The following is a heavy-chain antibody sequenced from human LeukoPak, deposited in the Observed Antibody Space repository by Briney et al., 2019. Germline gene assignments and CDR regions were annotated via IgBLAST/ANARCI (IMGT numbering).Heavy chain of an antibody. CDR3: ASTLRMAGNYYYMDV. V-gene: IGHV3-30*04. CDR1: GFTFSSYA. D-gene: IGHD2-8*01. J-gene: IGHJ6*03. CDR2: ISYDGSNK. Sequence: PGGSLRLSCAASGFTFSSYAMHWVRQAPGKGLEWVAVISYDGSNKYYADSVKGRFTISRDNSKNTLYLQMNSLRAEDTAVYYCASTLRMAGNYYYMDVWGKGTTVTVSS.